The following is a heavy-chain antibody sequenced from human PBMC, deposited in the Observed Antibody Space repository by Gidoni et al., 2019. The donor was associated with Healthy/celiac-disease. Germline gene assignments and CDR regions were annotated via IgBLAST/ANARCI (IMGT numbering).Heavy chain of an antibody. CDR1: GFTFSSYG. D-gene: IGHD2-15*01. Sequence: QVQLVESGGGVVQPGRSLRLSCAASGFTFSSYGMHWVRQAPGKGLEWVAVISYDGSNKYYADSVKGRFTISRDNSKNTLYLQMNSLRAEDTAVYYCAKDFGCSGGSCYSYYFDYWGQGTLVTVSS. CDR2: ISYDGSNK. V-gene: IGHV3-30*18. J-gene: IGHJ4*02. CDR3: AKDFGCSGGSCYSYYFDY.